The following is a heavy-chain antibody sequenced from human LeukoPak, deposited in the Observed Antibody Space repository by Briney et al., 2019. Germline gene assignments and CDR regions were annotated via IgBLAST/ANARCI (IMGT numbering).Heavy chain of an antibody. Sequence: SETLSLTCTVSGGSISSYYWSWIRQPPGKGLEWIGYIYYSGSTNYNPSLKSRVTISVDTSKNQFSLKRSSVTAADTAVYYCARVPHSSGWDSDPNWFDPWGQGTLVTVSS. CDR2: IYYSGST. J-gene: IGHJ5*02. CDR3: ARVPHSSGWDSDPNWFDP. D-gene: IGHD6-19*01. CDR1: GGSISSYY. V-gene: IGHV4-59*01.